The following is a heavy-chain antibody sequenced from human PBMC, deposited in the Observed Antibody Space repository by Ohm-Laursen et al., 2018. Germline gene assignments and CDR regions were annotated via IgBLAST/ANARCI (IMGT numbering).Heavy chain of an antibody. Sequence: SDTLSLTCTVSGGSISSYYWSWIRQPPGKGLEWIGYIYYSGSTNYNPSLKSRVTISVDTSKNQFSLKLSSVTAADTAVYYCARDSRDFSSGWYLWGQGTLVTVSS. CDR3: ARDSRDFSSGWYL. D-gene: IGHD6-19*01. V-gene: IGHV4-59*01. J-gene: IGHJ4*02. CDR2: IYYSGST. CDR1: GGSISSYY.